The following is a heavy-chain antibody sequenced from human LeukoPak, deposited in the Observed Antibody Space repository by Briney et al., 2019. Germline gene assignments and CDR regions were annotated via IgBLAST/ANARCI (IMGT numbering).Heavy chain of an antibody. V-gene: IGHV3-21*01. Sequence: GGSLRLSCAASGFTFTSYSMNWVRQAPGKGLEWVSSISSSSSYIYYADSVKGRFTISRDNAKNSLYLQMNSLRAEDTAVYYCARYTSNVVGKRHYFDYWGQGTLVTVSS. J-gene: IGHJ4*02. D-gene: IGHD1-26*01. CDR2: ISSSSSYI. CDR1: GFTFTSYS. CDR3: ARYTSNVVGKRHYFDY.